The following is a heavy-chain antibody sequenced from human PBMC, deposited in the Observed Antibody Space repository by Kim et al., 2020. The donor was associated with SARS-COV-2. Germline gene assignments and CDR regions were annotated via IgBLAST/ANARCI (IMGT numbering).Heavy chain of an antibody. CDR3: ARDADYGGGYGLDV. D-gene: IGHD4-17*01. Sequence: GGSLRLSCAASGFTFSNYAMHWVRQAPGKGLEWMALISYDGSDEHYADSVKGRFTISRDNSKNTVSLQMNSLRPEDTVVYYCARDADYGGGYGLDVWGQGTTVTVS. J-gene: IGHJ6*02. CDR2: ISYDGSDE. V-gene: IGHV3-30*04. CDR1: GFTFSNYA.